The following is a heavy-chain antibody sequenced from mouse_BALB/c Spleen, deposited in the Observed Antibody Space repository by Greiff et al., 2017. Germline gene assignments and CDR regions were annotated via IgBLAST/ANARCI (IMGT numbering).Heavy chain of an antibody. J-gene: IGHJ4*01. CDR2: IDPSDSYT. Sequence: QVQLQQSGAELAKPGASVKMSCKASGYTFTSYWMHWVKQRPGQGLEWIGEIDPSDSYTNYNQKFKGKATLTVDKSSSTAYMQLSSLTSEDSAVYYCASLYGYDGDYYAMDYWGQGTSVTVSS. CDR1: GYTFTSYW. D-gene: IGHD2-2*01. V-gene: IGHV1-69*02. CDR3: ASLYGYDGDYYAMDY.